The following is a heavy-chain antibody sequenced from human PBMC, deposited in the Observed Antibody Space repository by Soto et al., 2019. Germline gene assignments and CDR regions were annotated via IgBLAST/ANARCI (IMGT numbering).Heavy chain of an antibody. Sequence: QVQLVQSGAEVKKPGASVKVSCKASGYTFTSYAMHWLRQAPGQRLEWMGWINAGNGNTKYSQKFQGRVTITRDTPASTDDMEQSSVGSEDTAVYYCARGAFTVVVPAAIGPLDYGGKGPVVTVSS. CDR1: GYTFTSYA. CDR3: ARGAFTVVVPAAIGPLDY. CDR2: INAGNGNT. J-gene: IGHJ4*02. D-gene: IGHD2-2*01. V-gene: IGHV1-3*01.